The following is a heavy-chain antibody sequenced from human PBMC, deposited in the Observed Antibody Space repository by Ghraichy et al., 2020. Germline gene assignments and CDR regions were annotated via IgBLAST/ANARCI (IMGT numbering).Heavy chain of an antibody. V-gene: IGHV4-59*08. CDR3: ARHLVRRTSITGSRRVDWFDP. J-gene: IGHJ5*02. D-gene: IGHD1-20*01. CDR2: IYYSGST. CDR1: GGSISSYY. Sequence: SETLSLTCTVSGGSISSYYWSWIRQPPGKGLEWIGYIYYSGSTNYNPSLKSRVTISVDTSKNQFSLKLSSVTAADTAVYYCARHLVRRTSITGSRRVDWFDPWGQGTLVTVSS.